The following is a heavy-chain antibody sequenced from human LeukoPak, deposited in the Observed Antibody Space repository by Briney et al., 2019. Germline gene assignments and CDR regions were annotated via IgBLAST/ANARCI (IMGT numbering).Heavy chain of an antibody. CDR3: ARHFSIAAAVPRYYFDY. D-gene: IGHD6-13*01. V-gene: IGHV4-39*01. CDR2: IYYSGST. CDR1: GGSISSSSYY. Sequence: PSETPSLTCTVSGGSISSSSYYWGWIRQPPGKGLEWIGSIYYSGSTYYNPSLKSRVTISVDTSKNQFSLKLSSVTAADTAVYYCARHFSIAAAVPRYYFDYWGQGTLVTVSS. J-gene: IGHJ4*02.